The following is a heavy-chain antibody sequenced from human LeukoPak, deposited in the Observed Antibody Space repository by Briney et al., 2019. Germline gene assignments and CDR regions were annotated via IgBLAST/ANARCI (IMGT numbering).Heavy chain of an antibody. CDR3: AKGGWSGYY. V-gene: IGHV3-23*01. D-gene: IGHD3-3*01. Sequence: GSLRLSCAASGFTFTSYAMSWGRQAPGKGLEWVSAISGSVGSTYYADSVKGRSTISRDNSKNTLYLKINSMSAEATPVYNFAKGGWSGYYWGQGTLVTVSS. CDR1: GFTFTSYA. CDR2: ISGSVGST. J-gene: IGHJ4*02.